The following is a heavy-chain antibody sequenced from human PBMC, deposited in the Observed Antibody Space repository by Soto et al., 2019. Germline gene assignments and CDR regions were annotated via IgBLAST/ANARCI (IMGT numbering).Heavy chain of an antibody. J-gene: IGHJ4*02. CDR3: ARQIYDSDTGPNFQYYFDS. V-gene: IGHV5-10-1*01. CDR1: GYSFAGYW. D-gene: IGHD3-22*01. Sequence: GRSLKISCKGSGYSFAGYWITWVRQKPGKGLEWMGRIDPSDSQTYYSPSFRGHVTISVTKSITTVFLQWSSLRASDTAMYYCARQIYDSDTGPNFQYYFDSWGQGTPVTVSS. CDR2: IDPSDSQT.